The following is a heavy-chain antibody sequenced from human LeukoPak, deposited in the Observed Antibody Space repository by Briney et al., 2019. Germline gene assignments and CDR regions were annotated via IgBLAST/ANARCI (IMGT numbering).Heavy chain of an antibody. J-gene: IGHJ5*02. V-gene: IGHV4-38-2*02. CDR3: ARDQRRLLWFGGNPRSNWFDP. Sequence: SETLSLTCTVSGYSISSGYYWGWIRQPPGKGLEWIGSIYHSGSTYYNPSLKSRVTISVDTSKNQFSLKLSSVTAADTAVYYCARDQRRLLWFGGNPRSNWFDPWGQGTLVTVSS. CDR1: GYSISSGYY. CDR2: IYHSGST. D-gene: IGHD3-10*01.